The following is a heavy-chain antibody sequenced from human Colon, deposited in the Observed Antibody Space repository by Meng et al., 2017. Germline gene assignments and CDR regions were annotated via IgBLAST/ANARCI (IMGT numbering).Heavy chain of an antibody. D-gene: IGHD1-14*01. V-gene: IGHV3-30*04. Sequence: GESLKISCAASGFTFNAYVMHWVRQAPGKGLEWVAVISSNGSDRYYADSVKGRFTISRDNSKNTVSLQMNSLRAEDTVLYYCARDRRDSDTSYVRKTNRLDPWGQGTLVTVSS. CDR2: ISSNGSDR. CDR1: GFTFNAYV. J-gene: IGHJ5*02. CDR3: ARDRRDSDTSYVRKTNRLDP.